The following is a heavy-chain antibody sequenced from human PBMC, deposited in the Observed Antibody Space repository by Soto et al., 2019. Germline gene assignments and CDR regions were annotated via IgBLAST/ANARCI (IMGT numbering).Heavy chain of an antibody. CDR3: ARLYCTNGVCQGWFDP. D-gene: IGHD2-8*01. J-gene: IGHJ5*02. CDR2: INAGNGNT. V-gene: IGHV1-3*01. Sequence: SVKVSCKASGYTFTSYAMHWVRQAPVQRLEWMGWINAGNGNTKYSQKFQGRVTITRDTSASTAYMELSSLRSEDTAVYYCARLYCTNGVCQGWFDPWGQGTLVTVSS. CDR1: GYTFTSYA.